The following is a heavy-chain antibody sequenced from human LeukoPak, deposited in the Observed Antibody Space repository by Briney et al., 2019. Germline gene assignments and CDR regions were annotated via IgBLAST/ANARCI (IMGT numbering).Heavy chain of an antibody. Sequence: GASVKVSCKASGYTFTSYGISWVRQAPGQGLEWMGWINPNSGGTNYAQKFRGRVTMTRDTSISTAYMELSRLRSDDTAVYYCARDPPNYYDSSGFPYYWGQGTLVTVSS. J-gene: IGHJ4*02. D-gene: IGHD3-22*01. V-gene: IGHV1-2*02. CDR2: INPNSGGT. CDR3: ARDPPNYYDSSGFPYY. CDR1: GYTFTSYG.